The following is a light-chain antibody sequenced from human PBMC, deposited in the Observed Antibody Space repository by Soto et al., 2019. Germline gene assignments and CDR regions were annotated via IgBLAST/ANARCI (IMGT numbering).Light chain of an antibody. Sequence: EIVLTQSPGTLSLSPGEGATLSCRASQSVSSTFLAWYQQKPGQAPRLLIYGASSRATGIPDRFSGSGSGTDITLTISRLEPEDFAVYYCRQYGSSPLTFGGGTKVEIK. CDR1: QSVSSTF. CDR3: RQYGSSPLT. CDR2: GAS. J-gene: IGKJ4*01. V-gene: IGKV3-20*01.